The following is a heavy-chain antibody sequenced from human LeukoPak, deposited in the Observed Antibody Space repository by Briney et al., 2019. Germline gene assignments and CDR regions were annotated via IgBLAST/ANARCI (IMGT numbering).Heavy chain of an antibody. CDR1: GGSISSSSYH. CDR2: IYYGGST. CDR3: ARQNYYGSGNFYFDY. D-gene: IGHD3-10*01. Sequence: SETLSLTCTVSGGSISSSSYHWGWIRQPPGKGLEWIGTIYYGGSTYYNPSLKSRVTISVDTSKNQFSLKLSSVTAADTAVYYCARQNYYGSGNFYFDYWGQGTLVTVSS. V-gene: IGHV4-39*01. J-gene: IGHJ4*02.